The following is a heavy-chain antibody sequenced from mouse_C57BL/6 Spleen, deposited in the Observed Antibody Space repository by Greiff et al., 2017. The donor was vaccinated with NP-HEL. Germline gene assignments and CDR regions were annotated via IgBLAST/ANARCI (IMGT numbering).Heavy chain of an antibody. Sequence: VKLQESGAELVKPGASVKISCKASGYAFSSYWMNWVKQRPGKGLEWIGQIYPGDGDTNYNGKFKGKATLTADKSSSTAYMQLSSLTAEDSAVYFCARYGSSGMDYWGQGTSVTVSS. CDR3: ARYGSSGMDY. D-gene: IGHD1-1*01. J-gene: IGHJ4*01. CDR1: GYAFSSYW. V-gene: IGHV1-80*01. CDR2: IYPGDGDT.